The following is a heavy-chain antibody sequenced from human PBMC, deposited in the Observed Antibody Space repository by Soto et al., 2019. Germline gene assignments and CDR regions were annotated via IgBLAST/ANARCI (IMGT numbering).Heavy chain of an antibody. V-gene: IGHV1-2*04. Sequence: SVKVSCKASGYTFTRYYIHWVRQAPGQGLEWMGWINPNSGGTNYAQKFQGWVTMTRDTSISTAYMELSRLRSDDTAVYYCARRIAAAGISLGAFDIWGQGTMVTVSS. CDR2: INPNSGGT. J-gene: IGHJ3*02. CDR3: ARRIAAAGISLGAFDI. D-gene: IGHD6-13*01. CDR1: GYTFTRYY.